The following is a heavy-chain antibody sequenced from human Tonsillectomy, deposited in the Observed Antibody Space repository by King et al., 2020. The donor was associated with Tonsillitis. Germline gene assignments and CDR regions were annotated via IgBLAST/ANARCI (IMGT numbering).Heavy chain of an antibody. CDR2: INSDGSST. Sequence: VQLVESGGGLVQPGGSLRLSCAASGFTFSSYWMHWVRQAPGKGLVWVSRINSDGSSTSYADSVKGRSTISRDNAKNTLYLQMNSLRAEDTAVYYCARDFSGWVWNWFDPWGQGTLVTVSS. CDR3: ARDFSGWVWNWFDP. J-gene: IGHJ5*02. V-gene: IGHV3-74*01. D-gene: IGHD6-19*01. CDR1: GFTFSSYW.